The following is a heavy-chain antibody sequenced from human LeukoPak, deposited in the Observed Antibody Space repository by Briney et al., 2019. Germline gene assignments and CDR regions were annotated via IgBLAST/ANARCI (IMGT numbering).Heavy chain of an antibody. CDR2: INPNSGGT. V-gene: IGHV1-2*02. Sequence: ASVKVSCKASGYTFTGYYMHWVRQAPGQGLEWMGWINPNSGGTNYAQKFQGRVTMTRDTSISTAYMELSRLRSDDTAVYYCARALPGMVRGVPSTWFDPWGQGTLVTVSS. CDR3: ARALPGMVRGVPSTWFDP. J-gene: IGHJ5*02. D-gene: IGHD3-10*01. CDR1: GYTFTGYY.